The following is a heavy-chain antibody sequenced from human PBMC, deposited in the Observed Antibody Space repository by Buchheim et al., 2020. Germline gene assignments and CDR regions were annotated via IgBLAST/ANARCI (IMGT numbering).Heavy chain of an antibody. J-gene: IGHJ4*02. CDR3: ARDNVATYDY. V-gene: IGHV4-59*01. Sequence: QVQLQESGPGLVKPSETLSLTCTVSGGSISSYYWSWIRQPPGKGLEWIAYIYYTGSANYNPSLKSRVTISVDMSKNQFSRKLTSVTAADTAVHYCARDNVATYDYWGQGTL. CDR1: GGSISSYY. CDR2: IYYTGSA. D-gene: IGHD5-12*01.